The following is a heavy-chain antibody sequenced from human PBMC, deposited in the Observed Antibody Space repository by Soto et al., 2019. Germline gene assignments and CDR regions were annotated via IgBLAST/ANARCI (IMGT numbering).Heavy chain of an antibody. CDR2: IYYSGST. CDR1: GGSISSGGYY. Sequence: PSETLSLTCTVSGGSISSGGYYWSWIRQPPGKGLEWIGYIYYSGSTYYNPSLKSRVTISVDTSKSQFSLKLSSVTAADTAVYYCATANVDTAMARLDYWGQGTLVTVSS. D-gene: IGHD5-18*01. V-gene: IGHV4-30-4*08. CDR3: ATANVDTAMARLDY. J-gene: IGHJ4*02.